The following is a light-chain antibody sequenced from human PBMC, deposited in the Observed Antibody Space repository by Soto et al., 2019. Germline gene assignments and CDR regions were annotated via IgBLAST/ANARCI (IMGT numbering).Light chain of an antibody. CDR3: KQYNNWPPMA. J-gene: IGKJ1*01. V-gene: IGKV3-15*01. CDR2: GAS. Sequence: EIVMTQSPATRSVSPGERATLSCRASQSVSSNLAWYQQKPGQSPRLLIYGASTRATGIPDRFSGSGYGTEFTLTISRLQSEDFAVYYCKQYNNWPPMAFGQGNKVEIK. CDR1: QSVSSN.